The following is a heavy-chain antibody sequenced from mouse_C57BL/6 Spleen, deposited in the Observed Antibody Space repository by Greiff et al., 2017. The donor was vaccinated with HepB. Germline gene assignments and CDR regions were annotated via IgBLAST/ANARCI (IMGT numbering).Heavy chain of an antibody. CDR3: TRGFYYGSSRVLDY. Sequence: EVQLQQSGTVLARPGASVKMSCKTSGYTFTSYWMHWVKQRPGQGLEWIGAIYPGNSDTSYNQKFKGKAKLTAVTSASTAYMELSSLTNEDSAVYYCTRGFYYGSSRVLDYWGQGTTLTVSS. D-gene: IGHD1-1*01. V-gene: IGHV1-5*01. CDR1: GYTFTSYW. J-gene: IGHJ2*01. CDR2: IYPGNSDT.